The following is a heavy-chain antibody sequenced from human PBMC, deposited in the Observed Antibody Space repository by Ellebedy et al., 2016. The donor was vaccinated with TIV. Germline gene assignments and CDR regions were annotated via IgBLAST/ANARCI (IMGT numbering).Heavy chain of an antibody. Sequence: GESLKISXAASGFTFSNYWIHWVRQVPGKGLVWVSRINTDASITNYADSVKGRFTISRDNAKNTLYLQMNSLRAEDTGVYYCARRSSGYCVGVKCTTDFDYWGRGTLVTVSS. J-gene: IGHJ4*02. CDR1: GFTFSNYW. V-gene: IGHV3-74*01. CDR2: INTDASIT. CDR3: ARRSSGYCVGVKCTTDFDY. D-gene: IGHD2-2*03.